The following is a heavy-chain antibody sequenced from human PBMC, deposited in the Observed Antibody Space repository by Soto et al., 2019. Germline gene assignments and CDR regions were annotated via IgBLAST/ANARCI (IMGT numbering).Heavy chain of an antibody. V-gene: IGHV3-48*01. CDR2: ISSSSSTI. CDR1: GFTFSSYR. J-gene: IGHJ4*02. Sequence: LRLSCAASGFTFSSYRMNWVRQAPGKGLERVSYISSSSSTIYYADSVKGRFTISRDNAKNSLYLQMNSLRVEDPAVYYCARDLKKDYVLWRGYYTEHYFDFRGQGTLVTVSS. CDR3: ARDLKKDYVLWRGYYTEHYFDF. D-gene: IGHD3-3*01.